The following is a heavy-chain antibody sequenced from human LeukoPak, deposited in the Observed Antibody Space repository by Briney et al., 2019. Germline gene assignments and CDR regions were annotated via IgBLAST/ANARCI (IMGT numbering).Heavy chain of an antibody. J-gene: IGHJ3*02. CDR1: DGSISSSAYY. V-gene: IGHV4-39*01. CDR3: ARQRRGAYYYDAFDI. Sequence: ASETLSLTCTVSDGSISSSAYYWGCIRQPPGKGLEWIGNIYYSGTTNYNPSLKSRVTISVDTSKNQFSLKLSSVTAADTAVYYCARQRRGAYYYDAFDIWGQGTLVTVSS. D-gene: IGHD3-10*01. CDR2: IYYSGTT.